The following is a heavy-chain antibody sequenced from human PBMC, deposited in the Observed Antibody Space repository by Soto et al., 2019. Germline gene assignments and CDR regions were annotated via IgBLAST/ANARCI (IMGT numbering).Heavy chain of an antibody. CDR3: ARAAPGYCSSTSCYTGGYYYYGMDV. D-gene: IGHD2-2*02. CDR1: GYTFTGYY. CDR2: INPNSGGT. V-gene: IGHV1-2*04. Sequence: ASVKVSCKASGYTFTGYYMHWVRQAPGQGLEWMGWINPNSGGTNYAQKFQGWVTMTRDTSISTAYMELSRLRSDDTAVYYCARAAPGYCSSTSCYTGGYYYYGMDVWGQGTTVTVSS. J-gene: IGHJ6*02.